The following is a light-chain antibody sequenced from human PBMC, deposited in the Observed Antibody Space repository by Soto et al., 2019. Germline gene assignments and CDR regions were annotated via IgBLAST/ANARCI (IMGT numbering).Light chain of an antibody. Sequence: IVMSQNPATLSVSPGERASLSCRASQSVSSNLAWYQQKPGQAPRLLIYDAYNRATGIPPRFSGSGSGTDFTLTISSLEPEDSAVYYCQQRHMWPITFGQGTRLEIK. CDR3: QQRHMWPIT. CDR2: DAY. J-gene: IGKJ5*01. CDR1: QSVSSN. V-gene: IGKV3-11*01.